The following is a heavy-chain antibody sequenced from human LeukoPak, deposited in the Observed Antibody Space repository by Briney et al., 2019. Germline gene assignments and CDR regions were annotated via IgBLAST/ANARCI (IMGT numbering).Heavy chain of an antibody. J-gene: IGHJ4*02. CDR1: GYSFTTYW. D-gene: IGHD1-26*01. CDR2: IYPGDSDT. Sequence: GESLQISCKGSGYSFTTYWIGWVRQLPGKGLEWMGIIYPGDSDTRYSPSFQGQVTISADKSISTAYLQWSSLKASYTAMYYCARHQIVGATRSPFDYWGQGTLVTVSS. V-gene: IGHV5-51*01. CDR3: ARHQIVGATRSPFDY.